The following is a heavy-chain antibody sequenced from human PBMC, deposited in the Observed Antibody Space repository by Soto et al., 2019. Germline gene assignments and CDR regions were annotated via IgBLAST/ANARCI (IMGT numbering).Heavy chain of an antibody. CDR1: GGTFSSYT. CDR3: ARLRIAVAGYFDY. Sequence: ASVKVSCKASGGTFSSYTISWVRQAPGQGLEWMGRIIPILGIANYAQKFQGRVTITADKSTSTAYMELSSLRSEDTAVYYCARLRIAVAGYFDYWGQGTLVTVSS. J-gene: IGHJ4*02. D-gene: IGHD6-19*01. CDR2: IIPILGIA. V-gene: IGHV1-69*02.